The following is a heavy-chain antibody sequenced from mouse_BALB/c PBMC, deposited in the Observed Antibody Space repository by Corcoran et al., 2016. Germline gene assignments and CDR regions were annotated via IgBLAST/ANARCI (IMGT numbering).Heavy chain of an antibody. CDR3: ARWDWTFEV. J-gene: IGHJ1*01. CDR1: GFNIKDTY. Sequence: EVQLQQSGAELVKPGASVKLSCTASGFNIKDTYMHWVKQRPEQGLEWIGRIDPANGNTKYDPKFQGKATITADTSSNTAYLQLSSLTSEDTAVYYCARWDWTFEVWGAGTTVAVSS. CDR2: IDPANGNT. V-gene: IGHV14-3*02.